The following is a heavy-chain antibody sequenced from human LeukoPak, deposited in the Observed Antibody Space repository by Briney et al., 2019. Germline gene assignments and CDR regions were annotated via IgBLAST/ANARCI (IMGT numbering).Heavy chain of an antibody. D-gene: IGHD5-18*01. V-gene: IGHV3-53*01. CDR3: ARARGYSYGYLEYYFDY. J-gene: IGHJ4*02. CDR2: IYSGGST. CDR1: GFTFDDYA. Sequence: PGGSLRLSCAASGFTFDDYAMHWVRQAPGKGLEWVSVIYSGGSTYYADSVKGRFTISRDNSKNTLYLQMNSLRAEDTAVYYCARARGYSYGYLEYYFDYWGQGTLVTVSS.